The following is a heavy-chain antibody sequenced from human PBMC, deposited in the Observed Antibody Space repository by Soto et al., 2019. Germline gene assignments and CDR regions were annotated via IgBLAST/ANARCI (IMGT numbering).Heavy chain of an antibody. CDR2: IYSGGST. Sequence: GGSLRLSCAASGVTVSSNYMSWVRQAPGKGLEWVSVIYSGGSTYYADSVKGRFTISRDNSKNTLYLQMNTLRAEDTAVYYCAKRHDYGFYFDYWGQGTLVTAPQ. CDR3: AKRHDYGFYFDY. D-gene: IGHD4-17*01. J-gene: IGHJ4*02. V-gene: IGHV3-66*01. CDR1: GVTVSSNY.